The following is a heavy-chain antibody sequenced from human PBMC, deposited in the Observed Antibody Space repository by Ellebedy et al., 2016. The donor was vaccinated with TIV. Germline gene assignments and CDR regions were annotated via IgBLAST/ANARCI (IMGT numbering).Heavy chain of an antibody. D-gene: IGHD1/OR15-1a*01. CDR3: TTRLVGTIPPY. Sequence: GGSLRLSCAASGFTFSNYDMNWVRQAPGKGLEWVGRIKSKTDGGTTDYTAPVKGRFTISRDDSKNTLYLQMNSLKTEDTAVYYCTTRLVGTIPPYWGQGTLVTVSS. V-gene: IGHV3-15*07. CDR2: IKSKTDGGTT. CDR1: GFTFSNYD. J-gene: IGHJ4*02.